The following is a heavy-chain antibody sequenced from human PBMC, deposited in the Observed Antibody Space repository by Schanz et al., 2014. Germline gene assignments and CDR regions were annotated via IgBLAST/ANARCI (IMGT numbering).Heavy chain of an antibody. D-gene: IGHD3-10*01. J-gene: IGHJ5*01. Sequence: VQLVESGGGVVQPGRSLRLSCAASGFTFSNFGLHWVRQAPGKGLEWVSAISGSGDNTFYADSVRGRFTISRDNSRNTLYLQMNSLRAEDTAVYYCAKDFTGSGIFFNSWGQGTLVSVSS. CDR2: ISGSGDNT. CDR3: AKDFTGSGIFFNS. CDR1: GFTFSNFG. V-gene: IGHV3-23*04.